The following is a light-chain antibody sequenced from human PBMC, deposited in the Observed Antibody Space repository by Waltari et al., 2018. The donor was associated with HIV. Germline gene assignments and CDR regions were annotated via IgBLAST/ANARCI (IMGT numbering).Light chain of an antibody. CDR1: RSILYSSNNKNY. V-gene: IGKV4-1*01. CDR2: WAS. J-gene: IGKJ1*01. Sequence: DIVMTQSPDSLAVSLGERATINCKSSRSILYSSNNKNYLAWYQQKPGQPPMLLIYWASTRESGVPDRFSGSGSGTDFTLTISSLQAEDVAVYYCQQYDTTPQTFGQGTKVEIK. CDR3: QQYDTTPQT.